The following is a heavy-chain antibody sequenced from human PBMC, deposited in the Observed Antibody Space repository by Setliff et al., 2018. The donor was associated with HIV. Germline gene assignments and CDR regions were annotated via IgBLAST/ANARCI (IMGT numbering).Heavy chain of an antibody. CDR2: LSPSGTT. CDR1: GGSFSNYY. D-gene: IGHD4-17*01. CDR3: ASFFVTTVTNQDY. Sequence: SETLSLTCTVYGGSFSNYYTNWIRQPPGKGLEWIGVLSPSGTTRSNPSLQSRVTISLDTSTNQFSLKLTSVTAADTAMYYCASFFVTTVTNQDYWGQGTPVTVSS. V-gene: IGHV4-34*01. J-gene: IGHJ4*02.